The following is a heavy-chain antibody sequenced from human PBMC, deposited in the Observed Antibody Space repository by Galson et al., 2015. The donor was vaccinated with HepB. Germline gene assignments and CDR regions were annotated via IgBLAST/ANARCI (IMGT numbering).Heavy chain of an antibody. CDR2: INSDGSST. CDR3: ARCSSGWYGDFQH. J-gene: IGHJ1*01. CDR1: GFTFSSYW. Sequence: SLRLSCAASGFTFSSYWMHWVRQAPGKGLVWVSRINSDGSSTSYADSVKGRFTISRDNAKNTLYLQMNSLRAEDTAVYYCARCSSGWYGDFQHWGQGTLVTVSS. V-gene: IGHV3-74*01. D-gene: IGHD6-19*01.